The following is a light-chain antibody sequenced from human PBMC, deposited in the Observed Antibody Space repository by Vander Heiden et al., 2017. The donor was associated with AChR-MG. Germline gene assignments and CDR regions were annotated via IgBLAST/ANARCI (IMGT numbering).Light chain of an antibody. CDR1: TSNIGAGYN. V-gene: IGLV1-40*01. Sequence: QSVLTQPPSVSGAPGQSVTISCTGTTSNIGAGYNVHWYQQLPGRAPTPVIYDDVSRPSGVPDRFSGSKSATSASLAITGLQAEDEADYYCQSYDNSLSGFYVFGTGTKVTVL. CDR3: QSYDNSLSGFYV. CDR2: DDV. J-gene: IGLJ1*01.